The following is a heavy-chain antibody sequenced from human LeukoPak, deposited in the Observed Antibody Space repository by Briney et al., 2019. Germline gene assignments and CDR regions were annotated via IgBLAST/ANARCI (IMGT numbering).Heavy chain of an antibody. J-gene: IGHJ3*02. CDR3: ARGSGGYCSGGSCYRGAFDI. Sequence: PGGSLRLSCAASGFTFSSYAMHWVRQAPGKGLEWVAVISYDGSNKYYADSVKGRFTISRDNSKNTLYLQMNSLRAEDTAVYYCARGSGGYCSGGSCYRGAFDIWGQGTMVTVSS. CDR2: ISYDGSNK. D-gene: IGHD2-15*01. V-gene: IGHV3-30*04. CDR1: GFTFSSYA.